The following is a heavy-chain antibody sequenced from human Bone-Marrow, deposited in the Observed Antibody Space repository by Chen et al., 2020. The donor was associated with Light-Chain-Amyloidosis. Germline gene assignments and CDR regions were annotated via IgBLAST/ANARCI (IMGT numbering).Heavy chain of an antibody. CDR3: ARRRDGYNFDY. Sequence: EVQLEQSGPEVKKPGESLKISCKGSGYNFPNYWIGWVRQLPGKGLEWKGVIYPDDSDARYRPSFEGQVTISADKSITTAYLQWRSLKASDTAMYYCARRRDGYNFDYWGQGTLVTVSS. CDR1: GYNFPNYW. V-gene: IGHV5-51*01. J-gene: IGHJ4*02. CDR2: IYPDDSDA. D-gene: IGHD5-12*01.